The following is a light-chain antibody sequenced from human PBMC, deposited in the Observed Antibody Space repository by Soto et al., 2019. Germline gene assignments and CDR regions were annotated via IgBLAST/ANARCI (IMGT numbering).Light chain of an antibody. J-gene: IGKJ5*01. CDR1: QSVGMF. Sequence: EILLTQSPVTLSLSPGERGSLSCSASQSVGMFLALYQHKPGQAPRLLIHDASNRATGIPARFSGSGSGTDFTLTISSLEPEDFAVYYCQQCSKWPTTFGQGTRLEIK. CDR2: DAS. CDR3: QQCSKWPTT. V-gene: IGKV3-11*01.